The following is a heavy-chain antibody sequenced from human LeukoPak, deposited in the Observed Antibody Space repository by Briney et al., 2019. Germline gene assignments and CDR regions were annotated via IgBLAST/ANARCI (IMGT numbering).Heavy chain of an antibody. Sequence: TLSLTCTVSGGSISSYYWTWIRQPPGKGLEWLALIYWDDDKRYSPSLKSRLTITKDTSKNQVVLTMTNMDPVDTATYYCAHREFFYDSSGPFDYWGQGTLVTVSS. CDR1: GGSISSYYWT. CDR2: IYWDDDK. V-gene: IGHV2-5*08. D-gene: IGHD3-22*01. J-gene: IGHJ4*02. CDR3: AHREFFYDSSGPFDY.